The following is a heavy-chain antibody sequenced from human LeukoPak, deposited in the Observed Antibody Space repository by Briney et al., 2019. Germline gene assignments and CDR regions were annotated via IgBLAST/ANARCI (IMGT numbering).Heavy chain of an antibody. J-gene: IGHJ5*02. V-gene: IGHV1-8*03. CDR1: GYTFTSYD. D-gene: IGHD6-19*01. CDR2: MNPNSGNT. CDR3: ARGWSSGWPTGGWFDP. Sequence: ASVKVSCXASGYTFTSYDINWVRRATGQGLEWMGWMNPNSGNTGYAQKFQGRVTITRNTSISTAYMELSSLRSEDTAVYYCARGWSSGWPTGGWFDPWGQGTLVTVSS.